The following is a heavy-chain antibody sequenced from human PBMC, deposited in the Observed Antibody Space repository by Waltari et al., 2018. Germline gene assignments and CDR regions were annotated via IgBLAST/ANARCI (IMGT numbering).Heavy chain of an antibody. CDR1: GFTFRNYE. Sequence: EVQLVESGGGLVQPGGSLRLFCAASGFTFRNYERNWVRQAPGKGLEWVSYISSGASTIFYADSVKGRFTISRDNAKNSVYLEMNSLRADDTAIYYCARGEGGANEYWGQGTLVTVSS. D-gene: IGHD1-26*01. CDR2: ISSGASTI. J-gene: IGHJ4*01. V-gene: IGHV3-48*03. CDR3: ARGEGGANEY.